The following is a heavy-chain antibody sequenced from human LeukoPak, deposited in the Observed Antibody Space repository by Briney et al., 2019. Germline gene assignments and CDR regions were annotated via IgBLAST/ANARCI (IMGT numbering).Heavy chain of an antibody. CDR3: AKLGGQEVHNYYVAV. Sequence: GGSLRLSCKGSGVTFSDCAVTWFRQTPGKGLEWVSGIIDNGYITYYANSVRGRFTISRDNSKNTLFLQMNSLRAEDTAVYYCAKLGGQEVHNYYVAVWGKGTTVAVSS. V-gene: IGHV3-23*01. D-gene: IGHD3-16*01. CDR2: IIDNGYIT. J-gene: IGHJ6*03. CDR1: GVTFSDCA.